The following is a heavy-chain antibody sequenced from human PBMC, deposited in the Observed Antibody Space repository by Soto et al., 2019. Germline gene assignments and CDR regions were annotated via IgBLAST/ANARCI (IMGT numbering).Heavy chain of an antibody. CDR3: ARFYCSGGSCYYPDAFDI. CDR1: GFTVSSNY. J-gene: IGHJ3*02. Sequence: GGSLRLSCAASGFTVSSNYMSWVRQAPGKGLEWVSVIYSGGSTYYADSVKGRFTISRHNSKNTLYLQMNSLRAEDTAVYYCARFYCSGGSCYYPDAFDIWGQGTMVTVSS. D-gene: IGHD2-15*01. CDR2: IYSGGST. V-gene: IGHV3-53*04.